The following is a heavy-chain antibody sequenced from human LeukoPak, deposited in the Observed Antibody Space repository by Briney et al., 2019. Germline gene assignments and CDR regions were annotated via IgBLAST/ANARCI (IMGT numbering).Heavy chain of an antibody. D-gene: IGHD3-22*01. J-gene: IGHJ4*02. Sequence: GASVKVSCKASGYTFTSYAMNWVRQAPGRGLEWMGWISGYNGHTKYVEKFQDRVTMTTDTSTSTAYMELRSLRSDDTAVYYCARDLTHRRNYDSSGYQIVPAFWGQGTLVTVSS. CDR3: ARDLTHRRNYDSSGYQIVPAF. CDR1: GYTFTSYA. V-gene: IGHV1-18*01. CDR2: ISGYNGHT.